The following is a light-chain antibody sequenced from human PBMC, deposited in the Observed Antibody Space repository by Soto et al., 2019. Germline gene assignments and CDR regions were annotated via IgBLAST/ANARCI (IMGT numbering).Light chain of an antibody. J-gene: IGKJ1*01. CDR2: DAS. V-gene: IGKV1-33*01. CDR3: HQYDNLPWT. Sequence: DIQMTQSPSSLSASVGDRVTITCQASQDISNYLNWYQQKPGKAPKLLIYDASNLATGVPSRFSGSGSGTDFTFTISSLQPEDIATYYCHQYDNLPWTFGQGTKVEIK. CDR1: QDISNY.